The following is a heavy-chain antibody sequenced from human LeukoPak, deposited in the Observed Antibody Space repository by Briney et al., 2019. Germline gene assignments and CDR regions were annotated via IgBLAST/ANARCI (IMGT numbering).Heavy chain of an antibody. V-gene: IGHV3-74*01. CDR1: GFTFSSYW. CDR3: ARGVGYCSSTSCYWWFDP. Sequence: GGSLRLSCAASGFTFSSYWMHWVRQAPGKGLVWVSRINSDGSSTSYADSVKGRFTISRDNAKNTLYLQMNSLRAENTAVYYCARGVGYCSSTSCYWWFDPWGQGTLVTVSS. CDR2: INSDGSST. D-gene: IGHD2-2*01. J-gene: IGHJ5*02.